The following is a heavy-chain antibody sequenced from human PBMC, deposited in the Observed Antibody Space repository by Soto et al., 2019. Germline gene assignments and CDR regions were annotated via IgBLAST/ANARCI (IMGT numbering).Heavy chain of an antibody. CDR3: ARGYSSGWYWVDY. V-gene: IGHV3-13*01. Sequence: EVQLVESGGGLVQPGGSLRLSCAASGFTFSSYDMHWVRQATGKGLEWVSAIGTAGDTYYPGSVKGRFTISRENAKNSLYLQMNSLRAGDTAVYYCARGYSSGWYWVDYWGQGTLVTVSS. J-gene: IGHJ4*02. CDR2: IGTAGDT. D-gene: IGHD6-19*01. CDR1: GFTFSSYD.